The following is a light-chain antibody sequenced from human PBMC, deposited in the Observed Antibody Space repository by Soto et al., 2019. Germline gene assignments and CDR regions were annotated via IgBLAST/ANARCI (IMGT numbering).Light chain of an antibody. Sequence: EIVLTQSPGTLSLFPGERATLSCRASQSLITRYLAWYQQKPCQAPRLLIYVASSRATGIPDRFSGSGSGTYFTLTISRLEPEDFAVYSCQQYGTSPTFGQGTRLEI. V-gene: IGKV3-20*01. CDR3: QQYGTSPT. CDR2: VAS. CDR1: QSLITRY. J-gene: IGKJ5*01.